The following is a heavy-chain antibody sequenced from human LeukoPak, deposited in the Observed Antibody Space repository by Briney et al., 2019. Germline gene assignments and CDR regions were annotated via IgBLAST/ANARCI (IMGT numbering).Heavy chain of an antibody. D-gene: IGHD6-13*01. J-gene: IGHJ4*02. CDR1: GDSISGGYY. CDR2: ICHSGDT. Sequence: SETLSLTCSVFGDSISGGYYWGLIRPPPGKGLEWIGTICHSGDTYYNPSLKSRVTISVDTSKNQFSLRLRSVTAADTAVYYCARIPRGSSWYFDYWGQGTLVTVSS. V-gene: IGHV4-38-2*01. CDR3: ARIPRGSSWYFDY.